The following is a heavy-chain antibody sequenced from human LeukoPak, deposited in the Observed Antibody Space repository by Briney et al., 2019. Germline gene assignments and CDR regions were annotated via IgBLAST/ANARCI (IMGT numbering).Heavy chain of an antibody. D-gene: IGHD2-2*01. CDR3: ATSTAALN. V-gene: IGHV3-30*03. Sequence: GGSLRPSCAASGFTFSSYGMHWVRQAPGKGLEWVAVVSYDGSNKYYADSVKGRFTISRDNSKNTLYLQMNSLRAEDTAVYYCATSTAALNWGQGTLVTVSS. CDR1: GFTFSSYG. J-gene: IGHJ4*02. CDR2: VSYDGSNK.